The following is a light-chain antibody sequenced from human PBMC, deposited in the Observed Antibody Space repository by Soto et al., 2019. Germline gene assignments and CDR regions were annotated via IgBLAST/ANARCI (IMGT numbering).Light chain of an antibody. CDR2: GAS. Sequence: ESVFAEYPRTLDFAPRGRGNPSFRVIQSVTSNYIAWYQQKPGQAPRLLIYGASSRATGIPDRFSGSGSGTDFTLTISRLEPADFAVYYCQRYGSSRPWTFGQGTKVDIK. CDR1: QSVTSNY. CDR3: QRYGSSRPWT. J-gene: IGKJ1*01. V-gene: IGKV3-20*01.